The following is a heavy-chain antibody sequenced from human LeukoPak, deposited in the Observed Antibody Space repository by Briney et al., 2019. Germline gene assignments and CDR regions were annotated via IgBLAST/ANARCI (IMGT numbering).Heavy chain of an antibody. V-gene: IGHV3-73*01. CDR2: IRSKANSYAT. Sequence: GGSLRLSCAASGFTFSGSAMHWVRQASGKGLEWVGRIRSKANSYATAYAASVKGRFTISRDDSKNTAYLQMNSLKTEDTAVYYCTRLPDSSGWYGNFDYWGQGTLVTVSS. J-gene: IGHJ4*02. D-gene: IGHD6-19*01. CDR1: GFTFSGSA. CDR3: TRLPDSSGWYGNFDY.